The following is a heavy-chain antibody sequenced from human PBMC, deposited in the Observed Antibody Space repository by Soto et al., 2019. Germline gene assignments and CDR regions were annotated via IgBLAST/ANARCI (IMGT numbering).Heavy chain of an antibody. CDR3: ARDQIPSGIAVAFSCYGMDV. D-gene: IGHD6-19*01. Sequence: GSLRLSCAASGFTFSSYAMHWVRQAPGKRLEWVAVISYDGSNKYDADSVKGRFTISRDNSKNTLYLQMNSLRAEDTTVYYCARDQIPSGIAVAFSCYGMDVWDQATTITVAS. CDR2: ISYDGSNK. CDR1: GFTFSSYA. J-gene: IGHJ6*02. V-gene: IGHV3-30-3*01.